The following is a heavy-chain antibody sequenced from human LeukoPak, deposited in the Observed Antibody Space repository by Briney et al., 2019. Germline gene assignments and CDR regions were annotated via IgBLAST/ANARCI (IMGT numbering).Heavy chain of an antibody. CDR3: ARAEKYSSCWYQAFDY. D-gene: IGHD6-13*01. Sequence: PGGSLRLSCAASGFTFSSYAMHWVRQAPGKGLEWVAVISYDGSNKYYADSVKGRFTISRDNSKNTLYLQMNSLRAEDTAVYYCARAEKYSSCWYQAFDYWGQGTLVTVSS. CDR2: ISYDGSNK. J-gene: IGHJ4*02. CDR1: GFTFSSYA. V-gene: IGHV3-30-3*01.